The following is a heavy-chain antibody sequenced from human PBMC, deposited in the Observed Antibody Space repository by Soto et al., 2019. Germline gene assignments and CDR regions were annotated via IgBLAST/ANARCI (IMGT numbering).Heavy chain of an antibody. CDR2: IVVGSGNT. J-gene: IGHJ4*02. Sequence: SVKVSCKASGFTFTSSAVQWVRHARGQRLEWIGWIVVGSGNTNYAQKFQERVTITRDMSTSTAYMELSSLRSEDTAVYYCAGLAVQRLAPQSFDYPGPGPLLTVSS. V-gene: IGHV1-58*01. D-gene: IGHD6-25*01. CDR3: AGLAVQRLAPQSFDY. CDR1: GFTFTSSA.